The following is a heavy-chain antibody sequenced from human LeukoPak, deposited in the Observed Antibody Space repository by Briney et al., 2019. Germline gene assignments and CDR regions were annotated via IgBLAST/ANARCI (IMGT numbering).Heavy chain of an antibody. CDR1: GFTFSSFG. CDR2: IRYDGSNK. J-gene: IGHJ6*03. Sequence: GGSLRLSCAASGFTFSSFGMHWVRQAPGKGLEWVAFIRYDGSNKYYADSVKGRFTISRDNSKNTLYLQMNSLRAEDTAVYYCARDRDSSSWYVHYYYYMDVWGKGTTVTVSS. D-gene: IGHD6-13*01. V-gene: IGHV3-30*02. CDR3: ARDRDSSSWYVHYYYYMDV.